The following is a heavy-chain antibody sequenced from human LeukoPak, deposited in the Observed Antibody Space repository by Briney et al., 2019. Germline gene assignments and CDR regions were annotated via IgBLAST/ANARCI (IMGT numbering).Heavy chain of an antibody. J-gene: IGHJ4*02. V-gene: IGHV3-53*01. CDR1: GLTVSTNY. D-gene: IGHD3-22*01. CDR3: ARDLDYFDNSGSHRRRNYFDY. CDR2: IHSDGST. Sequence: SGGSLRLSCAASGLTVSTNYMTWVRQAPGKGLEWVSIIHSDGSTYYADSVKGRFTISRDNYKNTLYLQMNSLRGEDTAMYYCARDLDYFDNSGSHRRRNYFDYWGQGTRVTVSS.